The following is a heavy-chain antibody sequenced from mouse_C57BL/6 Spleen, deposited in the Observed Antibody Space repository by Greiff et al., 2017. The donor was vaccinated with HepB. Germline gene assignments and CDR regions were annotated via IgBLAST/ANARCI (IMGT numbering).Heavy chain of an antibody. CDR1: GFSLTSYG. Sequence: VHLVESGPGLVQPSQSLSITCTVSGFSLTSYGVHWVRQSPGKGLEWLGVIWRGGSTDYNAAFMSRLSITKDNSKSQVFFKMNSLQADDTAIYYCAKVTTVVADYAMDYWGQGTSVTVSS. J-gene: IGHJ4*01. CDR3: AKVTTVVADYAMDY. CDR2: IWRGGST. V-gene: IGHV2-5*01. D-gene: IGHD1-1*01.